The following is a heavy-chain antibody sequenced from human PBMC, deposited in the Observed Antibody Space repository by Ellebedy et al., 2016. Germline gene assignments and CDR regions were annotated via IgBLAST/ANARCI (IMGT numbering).Heavy chain of an antibody. D-gene: IGHD6-19*01. CDR2: ISRTATYI. CDR3: ASRAIAVADEDPPMDYYYGMDV. J-gene: IGHJ6*02. Sequence: GGSLRLSCAASGFTFSNFAMSWVRQAPGKGLEWVSSISRTATYIYYADSVKGRFTISRDNAKNSLFLHMDSLSVEDTAVYYCASRAIAVADEDPPMDYYYGMDVWGQGTTVTVSS. V-gene: IGHV3-21*06. CDR1: GFTFSNFA.